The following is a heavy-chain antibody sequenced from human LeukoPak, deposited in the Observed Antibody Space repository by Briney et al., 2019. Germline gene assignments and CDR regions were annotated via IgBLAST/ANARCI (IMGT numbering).Heavy chain of an antibody. D-gene: IGHD3-10*01. J-gene: IGHJ5*02. CDR1: GLTFSSYA. Sequence: GRSLRLSCAASGLTFSSYAMHWVRQAPGKGLEWVAVISYDGSNKYYADSVKGRFTISRDNSKNTLYLQMNSLRAEDTAVYYCAREGIKGSWFDPWGQGTLVTVSS. V-gene: IGHV3-30*01. CDR2: ISYDGSNK. CDR3: AREGIKGSWFDP.